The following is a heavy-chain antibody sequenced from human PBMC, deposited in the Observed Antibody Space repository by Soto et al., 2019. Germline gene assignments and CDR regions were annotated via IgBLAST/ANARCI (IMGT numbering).Heavy chain of an antibody. CDR2: IKGDGSEK. V-gene: IGHV3-7*01. CDR1: GFTFSEYW. J-gene: IGHJ4*02. Sequence: EVQLVESGGGLVQAGGSLRLSGAASGFTFSEYWVNWVRQTPGKGLEWVANIKGDGSEKYYVDSLKGRFTISRDNAKNSLYLQINSLRAEDTAVYYCARGTVALGLDYWGQGTLVTVSS. CDR3: ARGTVALGLDY. D-gene: IGHD4-17*01.